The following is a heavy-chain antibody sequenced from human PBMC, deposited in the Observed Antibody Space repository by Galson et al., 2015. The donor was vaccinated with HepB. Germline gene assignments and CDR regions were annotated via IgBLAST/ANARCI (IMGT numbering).Heavy chain of an antibody. D-gene: IGHD3-10*01. CDR3: ARDSQELWFGESESIGMDV. CDR2: INPNSGGT. Sequence: SVKVSCKASGYTFTGYYMHWVRQAPGQGLEWMGWINPNSGGTNYAQKFQGWVTMTRDTSISTAYMELSRLRSDDTAVYYCARDSQELWFGESESIGMDVWGQGTTVTVSS. V-gene: IGHV1-2*04. J-gene: IGHJ6*02. CDR1: GYTFTGYY.